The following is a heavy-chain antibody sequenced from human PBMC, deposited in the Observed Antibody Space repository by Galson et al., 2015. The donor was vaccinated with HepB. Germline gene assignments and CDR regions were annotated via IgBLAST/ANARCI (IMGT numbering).Heavy chain of an antibody. V-gene: IGHV3-23*01. CDR1: GFNFYTYA. CDR2: ISGNGITT. CDR3: AKARDHGNLWYGMDV. D-gene: IGHD1-14*01. J-gene: IGHJ6*02. Sequence: SLRLSCAASGFNFYTYAMSWVRQAPGKGLEWVSGISGNGITTYYADSVKGRFTISRDNSMRLLYLQMSGLRAEDTAVYYCAKARDHGNLWYGMDVWGRGTTVAVSS.